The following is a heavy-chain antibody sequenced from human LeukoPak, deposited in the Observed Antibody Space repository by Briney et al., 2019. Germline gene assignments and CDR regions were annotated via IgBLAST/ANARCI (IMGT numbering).Heavy chain of an antibody. V-gene: IGHV3-21*01. Sequence: GGSLRLSCAASGFTFSSYSMNWVRQAPGKGLEWVSSISSSSSYIYYAESVKGRFTISRDNAKNSLYLQMNRLRAADTAVYYCARVAATTMSYYYYYGMDVWGKGTTVTVSS. J-gene: IGHJ6*04. D-gene: IGHD5-12*01. CDR2: ISSSSSYI. CDR3: ARVAATTMSYYYYYGMDV. CDR1: GFTFSSYS.